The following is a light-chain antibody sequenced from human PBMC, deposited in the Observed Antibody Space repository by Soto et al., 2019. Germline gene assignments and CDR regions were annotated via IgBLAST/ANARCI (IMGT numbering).Light chain of an antibody. CDR2: AAS. V-gene: IGKV1-39*01. CDR1: QSINTY. CDR3: QQSYSTPHT. Sequence: IQMTQSPSSLSASVGDRVTITCRASQSINTYLNWYQQKPGQAPKLLIYAASNLQSGVPSRFSGGGFGTDFTLTISSLQPEDFATYYCQQSYSTPHTFGQGTKLEI. J-gene: IGKJ2*01.